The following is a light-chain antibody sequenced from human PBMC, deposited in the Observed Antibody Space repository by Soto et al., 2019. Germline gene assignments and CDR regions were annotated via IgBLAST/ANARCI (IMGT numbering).Light chain of an antibody. Sequence: QSVRTQPASVSGSPGQSITISCTGTSSDVGSYNLVSWYQQHPGKAPKLMIYDVRKRPSGVSNRFSGSKSVNTASLTISGLQAEDESDYYCSSYTTVSTYVFGTGTNFTV. CDR2: DVR. CDR3: SSYTTVSTYV. J-gene: IGLJ1*01. CDR1: SSDVGSYNL. V-gene: IGLV2-14*02.